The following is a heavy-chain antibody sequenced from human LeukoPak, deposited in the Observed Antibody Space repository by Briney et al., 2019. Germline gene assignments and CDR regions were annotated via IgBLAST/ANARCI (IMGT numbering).Heavy chain of an antibody. Sequence: GGSLRLSCAASGFTFSSYWMHWVRQAPGKGLVWVSRINSDGSSTSYADSVKGRFTISRDNAKNTLYLQMNSLRAEDTAVYYCAKDYLRQQQLAPLGYWGQGTLVTVSS. CDR3: AKDYLRQQQLAPLGY. CDR2: INSDGSST. CDR1: GFTFSSYW. J-gene: IGHJ4*02. D-gene: IGHD6-13*01. V-gene: IGHV3-74*01.